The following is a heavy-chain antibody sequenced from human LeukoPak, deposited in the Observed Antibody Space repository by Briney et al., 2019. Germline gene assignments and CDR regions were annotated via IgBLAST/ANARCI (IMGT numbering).Heavy chain of an antibody. Sequence: GGSLILSCAVSGFTVRSNFLNWVRKAPGKGLEWVSVLYSGGTTFYADCVKGRFTISRDNSKNTLYLQMNSLRAGDTAVYYCARDPVKLVSYYFDYWGQGTLVTVSS. D-gene: IGHD6-6*01. CDR3: ARDPVKLVSYYFDY. V-gene: IGHV3-53*01. CDR1: GFTVRSNF. CDR2: LYSGGTT. J-gene: IGHJ4*02.